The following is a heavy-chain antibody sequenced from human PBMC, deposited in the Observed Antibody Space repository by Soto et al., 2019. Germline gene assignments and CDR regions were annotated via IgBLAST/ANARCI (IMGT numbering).Heavy chain of an antibody. J-gene: IGHJ2*01. CDR3: ARGNSYGSYWYFDL. V-gene: IGHV1-18*04. CDR2: ITASNGNT. CDR1: GFSFPTYG. Sequence: QLQLVQSGAEVKNPWASVRVSCKASGFSFPTYGITWVRQAPGQGLEWMGWITASNGNTHYAQNLQGRVTMTTDTSTSTAYMELWRLNSDDTAVYYCARGNSYGSYWYFDLWGRGTLVTVSS. D-gene: IGHD5-18*01.